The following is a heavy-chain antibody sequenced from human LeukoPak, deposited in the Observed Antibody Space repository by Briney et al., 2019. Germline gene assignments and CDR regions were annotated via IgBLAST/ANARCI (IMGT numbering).Heavy chain of an antibody. CDR2: FDPEDGET. CDR3: ATGYSSGYDAFDI. J-gene: IGHJ3*02. V-gene: IGHV1-24*01. Sequence: ASVKVSCKVSGYTLTELCMHWVRQAPGKGLEWMGGFDPEDGETIYAQKFQGRVTMTEDTSTDTAYMELSSLRSEDTAVYYCATGYSSGYDAFDIWGQGTMVTVSS. D-gene: IGHD6-19*01. CDR1: GYTLTELC.